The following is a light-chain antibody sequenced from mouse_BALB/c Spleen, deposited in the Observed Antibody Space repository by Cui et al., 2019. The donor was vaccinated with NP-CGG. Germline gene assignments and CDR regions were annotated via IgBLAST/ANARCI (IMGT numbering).Light chain of an antibody. J-gene: IGLJ1*01. Sequence: QAVFTQESALTTSPGETVTLTCRSSTGAVTTSNYANWVQEKPDHLFTGLIGGTNNRAPGVPARFSGSLIGEKAALTITGAQTEDEAIYFCALWYSNHWVFGGGTKLTVL. CDR2: GTN. V-gene: IGLV1*01. CDR1: TGAVTTSNY. CDR3: ALWYSNHWV.